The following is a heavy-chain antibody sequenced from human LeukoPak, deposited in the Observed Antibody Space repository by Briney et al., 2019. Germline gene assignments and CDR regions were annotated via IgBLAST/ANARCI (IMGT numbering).Heavy chain of an antibody. CDR2: IYSGGST. V-gene: IGHV3-53*01. CDR3: AKTPSSSWYGAPGQNY. CDR1: GFTVSSNY. Sequence: GGSLRLSCAASGFTVSSNYMSWVRQAPGKGLEWVSVIYSGGSTYYADSVKGRFTISRDNSKNTLYLQMNSLRAEDTAVYYCAKTPSSSWYGAPGQNYWGQGTLVTVSS. J-gene: IGHJ4*02. D-gene: IGHD6-13*01.